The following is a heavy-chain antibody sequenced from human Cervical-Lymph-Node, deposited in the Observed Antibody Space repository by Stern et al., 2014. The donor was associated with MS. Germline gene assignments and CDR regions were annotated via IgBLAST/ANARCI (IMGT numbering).Heavy chain of an antibody. Sequence: QVQLVQSGAEVKKPGASMRISCKASGYTFTNYYGHWVRQAPGQRLEWMGIINPTTGRTSYAQRFQGRVTMTRDTSTNTAYMELSSLGPEDTAVYFCARAQDYSNVVANYWGQGTLVTVSS. CDR3: ARAQDYSNVVANY. V-gene: IGHV1-46*03. J-gene: IGHJ4*02. CDR2: INPTTGRT. D-gene: IGHD2-8*01. CDR1: GYTFTNYY.